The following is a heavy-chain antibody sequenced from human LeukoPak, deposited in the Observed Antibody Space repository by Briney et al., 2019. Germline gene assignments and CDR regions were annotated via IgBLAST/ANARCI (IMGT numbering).Heavy chain of an antibody. CDR1: GDSTSSDRYY. J-gene: IGHJ4*02. CDR2: IYYSGST. V-gene: IGHV4-39*02. CDR3: ARGRPYSGGYHLDY. D-gene: IGHD1-26*01. Sequence: SETLSLTCTVSGDSTSSDRYYGGWVRQPPGKGLEWIGNIYYSGSTYYNPSLKSRVTMSVDTSKDQFFLKLNSVTAADTAVYYCARGRPYSGGYHLDYWGQGTLVTVSA.